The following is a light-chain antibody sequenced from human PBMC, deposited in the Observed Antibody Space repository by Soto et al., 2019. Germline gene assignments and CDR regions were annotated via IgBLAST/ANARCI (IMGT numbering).Light chain of an antibody. CDR1: QDIGNY. J-gene: IGKJ5*01. Sequence: DIKMTQSPSSLSASVGDRVSITCQASQDIGNYLNWYQQIPGKAPKLLIFDASNLESGVPSRFSGSGSGTDFTFTISSLQPEDIATYYCQQYETLPITFGQGTRLEI. CDR2: DAS. CDR3: QQYETLPIT. V-gene: IGKV1-33*01.